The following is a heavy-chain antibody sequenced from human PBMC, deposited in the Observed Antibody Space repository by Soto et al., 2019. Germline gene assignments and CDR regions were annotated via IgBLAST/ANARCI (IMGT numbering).Heavy chain of an antibody. CDR2: IDREGSDT. CDR3: ARATTTVTTRPTLGY. D-gene: IGHD4-17*01. J-gene: IGHJ4*02. Sequence: EVQLVESGGGLIQPGGSLRLSCAASGFTFSSHWMHWVRQTPGKGLVWVSRIDREGSDTAYADSVKGRFTISRDKAKNTLYLQMNSLRAEDTAVYYCARATTTVTTRPTLGYWGQGTLVTVSS. CDR1: GFTFSSHW. V-gene: IGHV3-74*01.